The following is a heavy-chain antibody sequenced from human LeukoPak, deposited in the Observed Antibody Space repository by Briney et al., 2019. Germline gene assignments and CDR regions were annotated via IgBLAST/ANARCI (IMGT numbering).Heavy chain of an antibody. J-gene: IGHJ6*02. CDR1: GFTFSNAW. V-gene: IGHV3-15*01. CDR3: ATEYYGMDD. CDR2: IKSKAHGGTI. Sequence: GGSLRLSCAAFGFTFSNAWLSWVRQAPGKGLEWVGRIKSKAHGGTIDYAAPVEGRFTISRDDSKNTLYLQINSLKSEDTAVYYCATEYYGMDDWGQGTTVTVSS.